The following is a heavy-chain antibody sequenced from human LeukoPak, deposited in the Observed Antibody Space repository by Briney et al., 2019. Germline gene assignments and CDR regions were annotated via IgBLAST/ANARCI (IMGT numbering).Heavy chain of an antibody. Sequence: LETLSLTCTVSGGSISGYSWTWIRQPPGQGLEWIGYFHNSRTTSYNPSLTGRVIISVDTAMDQISLKLNSVTAADTAMYYCARGHLGLSPWGQGTLVTVSS. V-gene: IGHV4-59*01. D-gene: IGHD3-10*01. CDR3: ARGHLGLSP. CDR2: FHNSRTT. CDR1: GGSISGYS. J-gene: IGHJ5*02.